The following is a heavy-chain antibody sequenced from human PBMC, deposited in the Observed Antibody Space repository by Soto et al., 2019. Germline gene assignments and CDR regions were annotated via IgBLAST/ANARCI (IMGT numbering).Heavy chain of an antibody. Sequence: QVQLVESGGGVVQPGRSLRLSCAASGFTFSSYAMHWVRQAPGKGLEWVAVISYDGSNKYYADSVKGRFTISRDNSKNTLYLQMNSLRAEDTAVYYCACRFQHRGQGTLVTVSS. CDR3: ACRFQH. CDR1: GFTFSSYA. V-gene: IGHV3-30-3*01. J-gene: IGHJ1*01. CDR2: ISYDGSNK.